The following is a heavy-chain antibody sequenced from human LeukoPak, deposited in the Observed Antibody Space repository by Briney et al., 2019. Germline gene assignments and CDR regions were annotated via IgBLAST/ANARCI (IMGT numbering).Heavy chain of an antibody. CDR2: IYYSGST. CDR3: ARKATFGDYARGWFDL. D-gene: IGHD4-17*01. CDR1: GGSISSSTYY. J-gene: IGHJ5*02. Sequence: PSETLSLTCTVSGGSISSSTYYWGWIRQPPGKGLEWIGSIYYSGSTYYNPSLKSRVTISVDTSKSQFSLKMSSVTAADTAVYYCARKATFGDYARGWFDLWGQGTLVTVSA. V-gene: IGHV4-39*01.